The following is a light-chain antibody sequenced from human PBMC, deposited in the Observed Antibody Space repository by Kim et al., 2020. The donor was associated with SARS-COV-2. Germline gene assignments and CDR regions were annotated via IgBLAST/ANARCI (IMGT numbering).Light chain of an antibody. CDR3: QQRRTWPLT. Sequence: SPGERATLSWRASRSIGDWLAWYRQRSGQAPRLLIYDASFRATGIPARFSGSGSGTDFTLTISSLEPEDFAVYYCQQRRTWPLTFGGGTKVDIK. V-gene: IGKV3-11*01. CDR2: DAS. CDR1: RSIGDW. J-gene: IGKJ4*01.